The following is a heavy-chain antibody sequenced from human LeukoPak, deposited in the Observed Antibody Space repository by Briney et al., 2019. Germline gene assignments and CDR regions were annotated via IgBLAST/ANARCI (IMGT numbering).Heavy chain of an antibody. J-gene: IGHJ6*03. V-gene: IGHV3-7*03. CDR1: GFTFSSYR. Sequence: GGSLRLSCAASGFTFSSYRMSWVRQAPGKGLEWVANIKQDGSEKYSVDSVKGRFTISRDSTKNTLYLQMNSLRAEDTAAYYFAKTYSYCSTTSCCDYYYMVVCGKGATVTISS. D-gene: IGHD2-2*01. CDR2: IKQDGSEK. CDR3: AKTYSYCSTTSCCDYYYMVV.